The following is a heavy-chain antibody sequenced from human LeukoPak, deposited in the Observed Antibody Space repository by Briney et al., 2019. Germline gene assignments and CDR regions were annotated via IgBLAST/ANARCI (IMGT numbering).Heavy chain of an antibody. V-gene: IGHV3-74*01. J-gene: IGHJ4*02. D-gene: IGHD3-10*01. CDR3: AIGGTYGSGS. Sequence: GGSLRLSCAASRFPFANTWMHWVRQAPGKGLVWVSLINNDGSTTNYADSVKGRFTISRDNAKNTVYLQMNSLRAEDTAVYYCAIGGTYGSGSWGQGTLVTVSS. CDR1: RFPFANTW. CDR2: INNDGSTT.